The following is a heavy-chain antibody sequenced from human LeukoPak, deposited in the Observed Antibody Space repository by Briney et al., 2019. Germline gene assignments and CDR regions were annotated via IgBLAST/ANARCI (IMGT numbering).Heavy chain of an antibody. V-gene: IGHV1-46*01. CDR2: INPSGGST. Sequence: ASVKVSCKASGYTFTSYGISWVRQAPGQGLEWMGIINPSGGSTSYAQKFQGRVTMTRDTSTSTVYMELSSLRSEDTAVYYCARDLGHRTDYWGQGTLVTVSS. D-gene: IGHD1-1*01. CDR3: ARDLGHRTDY. J-gene: IGHJ4*02. CDR1: GYTFTSYG.